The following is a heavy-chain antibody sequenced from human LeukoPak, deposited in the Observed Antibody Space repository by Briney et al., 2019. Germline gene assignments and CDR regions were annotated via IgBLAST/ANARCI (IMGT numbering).Heavy chain of an antibody. CDR2: IKQDGSEK. V-gene: IGHV3-7*01. CDR3: AGNPHYGDYIIPY. Sequence: GGSLRLSCAASGLTFSSYDMSWVRQAPGKGLEWVANIKQDGSEKYYVDSVKGRFTISRDNAKNSLYLQMNSLRAEDTAVYYCAGNPHYGDYIIPYWGQGTLVTVSS. CDR1: GLTFSSYD. D-gene: IGHD4-17*01. J-gene: IGHJ4*02.